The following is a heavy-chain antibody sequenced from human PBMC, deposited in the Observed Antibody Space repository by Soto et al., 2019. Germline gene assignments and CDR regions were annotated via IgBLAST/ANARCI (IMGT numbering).Heavy chain of an antibody. V-gene: IGHV3-30*18. J-gene: IGHJ5*02. CDR3: AKGGDIVVVVAATRWFDP. CDR1: GFTFSSYG. D-gene: IGHD2-15*01. CDR2: ISYDGSNK. Sequence: PGGSLRLSCAASGFTFSSYGMHWVRQAPGKGLEWVAVISYDGSNKYYADSVKGRFTISRDNSKNTLYLQMNSLRAEDTAVYYCAKGGDIVVVVAATRWFDPWGQGTLVTVSS.